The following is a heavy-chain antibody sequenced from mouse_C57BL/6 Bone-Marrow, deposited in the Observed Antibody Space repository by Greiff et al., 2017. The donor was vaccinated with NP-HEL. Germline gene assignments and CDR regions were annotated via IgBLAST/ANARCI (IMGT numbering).Heavy chain of an antibody. D-gene: IGHD2-3*01. J-gene: IGHJ4*01. Sequence: DVKLQESGPGLVKPSQSLSPTCSVTGYSITSGYYWNWIRQFPGNKLEWMGYISYDGSNNYNPSLKNRISIIRDTSKNQFFLKLNSVTTEDTATYYCARGGWLLYWGQGTSVTDSS. CDR2: ISYDGSN. CDR1: GYSITSGYY. V-gene: IGHV3-6*01. CDR3: ARGGWLLY.